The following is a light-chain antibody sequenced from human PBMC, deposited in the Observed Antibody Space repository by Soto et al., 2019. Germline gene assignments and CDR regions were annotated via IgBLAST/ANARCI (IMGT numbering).Light chain of an antibody. CDR2: ATS. CDR1: QGISNW. Sequence: DLQMTQSPSSVSASVGDRVTITCRASQGISNWLAWYQQKAGKAPKLLIYATSTLQSGVPSRFRGSGSATEFTLTISSLQPEDVATYYCQQANSFPYTFGQGPKLEIK. J-gene: IGKJ2*01. CDR3: QQANSFPYT. V-gene: IGKV1-12*01.